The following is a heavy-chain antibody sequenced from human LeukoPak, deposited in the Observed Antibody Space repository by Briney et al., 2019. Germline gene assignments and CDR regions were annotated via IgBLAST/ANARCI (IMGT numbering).Heavy chain of an antibody. Sequence: ASVKVSCKASGYTFTNYYIHWVRQAPGQGLEWMGIINPSGGSTNYAQKFQGRVTMTRDTSISTAYMELSRLRSDDTAVYYCASSGYYHDAFDIWGQGTMVTVSS. V-gene: IGHV1-2*02. CDR3: ASSGYYHDAFDI. CDR1: GYTFTNYY. D-gene: IGHD3-22*01. J-gene: IGHJ3*02. CDR2: INPSGGST.